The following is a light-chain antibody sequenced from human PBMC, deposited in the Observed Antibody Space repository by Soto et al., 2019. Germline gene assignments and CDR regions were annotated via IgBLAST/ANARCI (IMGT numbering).Light chain of an antibody. Sequence: QSALTQPASVSGSPGQSITISCTGTSSDVGAYDFVSWYQQYPGKAPKLMTYEVSNRPSGVSTRFSGSKSGNTASLTISGLQAEDEADYYCSSYTRSNSVIFGGGTQLTVL. CDR1: SSDVGAYDF. CDR3: SSYTRSNSVI. CDR2: EVS. V-gene: IGLV2-14*03. J-gene: IGLJ2*01.